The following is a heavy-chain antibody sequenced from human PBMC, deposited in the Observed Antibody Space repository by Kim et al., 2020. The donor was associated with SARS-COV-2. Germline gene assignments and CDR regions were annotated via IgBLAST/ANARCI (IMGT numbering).Heavy chain of an antibody. CDR3: ARGSIAAARGFGMDV. J-gene: IGHJ6*02. D-gene: IGHD6-6*01. V-gene: IGHV1-46*01. Sequence: QKFQGRGTMTRDTSTSTVYMELSSLRSEDTAVYYCARGSIAAARGFGMDVWGQGTTVTVSS.